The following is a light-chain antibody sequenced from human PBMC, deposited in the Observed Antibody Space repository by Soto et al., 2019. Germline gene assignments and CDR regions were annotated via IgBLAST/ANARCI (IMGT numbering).Light chain of an antibody. V-gene: IGKV3-20*01. J-gene: IGKJ1*01. CDR2: ATS. Sequence: EIVLTQSPGTLSSSPGERATLSCRASQSIDNRYLAWYQHKPGQAPRLLIYATSSRATGIPDRFGGSGSGTDFTLTINRLEPEDFAVYYCQQYFGSSWTFGQGTRWIS. CDR1: QSIDNRY. CDR3: QQYFGSSWT.